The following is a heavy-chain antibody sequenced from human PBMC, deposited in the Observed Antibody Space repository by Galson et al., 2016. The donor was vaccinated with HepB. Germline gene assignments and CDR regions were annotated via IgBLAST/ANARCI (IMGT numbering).Heavy chain of an antibody. J-gene: IGHJ5*02. V-gene: IGHV3-7*03. D-gene: IGHD3-22*01. Sequence: SLRLSCAASGFSLSSYWMSWVRQAPGKGLEWVASIDQSERERDYVDSVKGRLTISRDNAKNALYLQMSSLRVEDTAVYHCVRKRYYYENKKGWFDLWGQGALVTVSS. CDR2: IDQSERER. CDR1: GFSLSSYW. CDR3: VRKRYYYENKKGWFDL.